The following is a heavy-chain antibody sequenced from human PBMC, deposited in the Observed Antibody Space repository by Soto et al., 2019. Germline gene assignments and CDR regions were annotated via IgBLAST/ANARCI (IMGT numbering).Heavy chain of an antibody. V-gene: IGHV3-30*18. CDR1: GFSLSNNG. Sequence: PGGSLRLSCAASGFSLSNNGMYWVRQAPGKGLEWVAVISYDGNNKYYADSVKGRFTISRDNSKNTVYLEMNNLRAEDTAMYYCAKGGSGNYLTYYYYYGMDVWGQGTTVTVSS. CDR2: ISYDGNNK. CDR3: AKGGSGNYLTYYYYYGMDV. D-gene: IGHD3-22*01. J-gene: IGHJ6*02.